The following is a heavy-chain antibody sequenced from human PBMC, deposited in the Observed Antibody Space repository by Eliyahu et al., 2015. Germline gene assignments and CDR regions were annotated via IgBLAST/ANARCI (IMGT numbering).Heavy chain of an antibody. Sequence: KGSGYRFTNYWIGWVRQMPGKGLEWMGIIYPSDSDTRYSPSFRGQVTISADKSISTAYLQWSSLKASDTAMYYCARPSPIYGGDSGDYWGQGTLVTVSS. V-gene: IGHV5-51*01. CDR2: IYPSDSDT. D-gene: IGHD4-23*01. CDR3: ARPSPIYGGDSGDY. CDR1: GYRFTNYW. J-gene: IGHJ4*02.